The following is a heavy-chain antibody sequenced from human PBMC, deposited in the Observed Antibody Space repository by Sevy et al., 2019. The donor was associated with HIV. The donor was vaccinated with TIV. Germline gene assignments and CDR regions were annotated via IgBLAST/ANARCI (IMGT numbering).Heavy chain of an antibody. Sequence: ASVKVSCKVSGYTLTQLSMHWVRQAPGKGLEWMGTFDPEDDKTIYAQKFQGRVTMTEDKSTDTAHMELSSLRSEDTAMFYCATTKDYYDNSGYPFDYWGQGTLVTVSS. J-gene: IGHJ4*02. CDR1: GYTLTQLS. CDR2: FDPEDDKT. CDR3: ATTKDYYDNSGYPFDY. V-gene: IGHV1-24*01. D-gene: IGHD3-22*01.